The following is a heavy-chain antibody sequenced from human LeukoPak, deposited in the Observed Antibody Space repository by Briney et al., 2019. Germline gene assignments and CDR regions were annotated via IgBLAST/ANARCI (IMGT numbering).Heavy chain of an antibody. CDR3: AKWKYSNSGIDDY. CDR2: ISGSGDNT. D-gene: IGHD6-6*01. J-gene: IGHJ4*02. CDR1: GFTFSSYA. V-gene: IGHV3-23*01. Sequence: GGSLRLSCAASGFTFSSYAMSWARQVPGKGLEWVSVISGSGDNTYYADSVKGRFTISRDNSKNMLYLQMNSLRAEDTAVHYCAKWKYSNSGIDDYWGQGTLVTVSS.